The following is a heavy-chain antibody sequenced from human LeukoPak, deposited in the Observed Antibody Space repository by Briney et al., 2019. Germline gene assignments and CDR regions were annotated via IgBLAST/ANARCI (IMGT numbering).Heavy chain of an antibody. CDR1: GGSFSGYY. V-gene: IGHV4-34*01. J-gene: IGHJ6*02. Sequence: SETLSLTCGVYGGSFSGYYWSWIRQPPGKGLEWIGEINHSGSTNYNPSLKSRVTISVDTSKNQFSLKLSSVTAADTAVYYCASYAWGVDVWGQGTTVTVSS. CDR2: INHSGST. D-gene: IGHD3-16*01. CDR3: ASYAWGVDV.